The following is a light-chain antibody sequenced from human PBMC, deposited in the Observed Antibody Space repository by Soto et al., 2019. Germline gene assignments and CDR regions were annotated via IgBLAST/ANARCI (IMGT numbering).Light chain of an antibody. CDR2: DAS. J-gene: IGKJ2*01. CDR1: PSISSD. Sequence: EIVMTQSPATLSVSPGERATLSCRASPSISSDLAWYQQKPGQAPRLLIYDASTRATGIPARFSGSGSGTDFTLTISSLQSEDFAVYYCQHYNNWPLTFGQGTKLEIK. V-gene: IGKV3-15*01. CDR3: QHYNNWPLT.